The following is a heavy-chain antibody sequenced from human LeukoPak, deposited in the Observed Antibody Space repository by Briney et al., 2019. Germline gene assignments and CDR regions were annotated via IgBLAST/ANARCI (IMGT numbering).Heavy chain of an antibody. V-gene: IGHV3-30*02. CDR1: GFTFSSYG. CDR3: AIHDYLAF. Sequence: GGSLRLSCAASGFTFSSYGMHWVRQAPGKGLEWVAFIRYDGSNKYYADSAKGRFTISRDNSKNTVYLQMNSLRAEDTAVYYCAIHDYLAFWGQGALVTVSS. CDR2: IRYDGSNK. J-gene: IGHJ4*02.